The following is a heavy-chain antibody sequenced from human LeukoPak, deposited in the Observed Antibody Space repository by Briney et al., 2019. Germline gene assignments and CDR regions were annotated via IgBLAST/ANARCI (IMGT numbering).Heavy chain of an antibody. J-gene: IGHJ4*02. D-gene: IGHD3-22*01. V-gene: IGHV3-7*01. CDR2: IKQDGSEK. CDR3: ARVGREYYEEPPDY. CDR1: GFTFSSYW. Sequence: GGSLRLSCAASGFTFSSYWMSWVRQAPGKGLEWVANIKQDGSEKYYVDSVKGRFTISRDNAKNSLYLQMNSLRAEDTAVYYCARVGREYYEEPPDYWGQGTLVTVSS.